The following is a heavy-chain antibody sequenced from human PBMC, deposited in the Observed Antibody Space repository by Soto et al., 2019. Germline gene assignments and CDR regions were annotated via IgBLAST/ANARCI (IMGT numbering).Heavy chain of an antibody. V-gene: IGHV3-23*01. D-gene: IGHD1-26*01. CDR1: GFTFSNYA. CDR3: ATYSGNYERYGVYYGMDV. J-gene: IGHJ6*02. CDR2: ISGSGGST. Sequence: GGSLRLSCAASGFTFSNYAISWVRQAPGKGLEWVSSISGSGGSTYYADSVKGRFTISRDNSKNTLYLQMNSLRAEDTAVYYCATYSGNYERYGVYYGMDVWGQGTTVTASS.